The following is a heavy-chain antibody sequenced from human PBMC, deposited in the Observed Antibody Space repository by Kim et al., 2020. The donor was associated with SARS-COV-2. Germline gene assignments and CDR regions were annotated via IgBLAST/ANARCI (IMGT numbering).Heavy chain of an antibody. CDR3: ARDHYSGATGDY. J-gene: IGHJ4*02. D-gene: IGHD4-4*01. CDR1: GGTFSSYA. Sequence: SVKVSCKASGGTFSSYAISWVRQAPGQGLEWMGGIIPIFGTANYAQKFQGRVTITADESTSTAYMELSSLRSEDTAVYYCARDHYSGATGDYWGQGTLVTVSS. V-gene: IGHV1-69*13. CDR2: IIPIFGTA.